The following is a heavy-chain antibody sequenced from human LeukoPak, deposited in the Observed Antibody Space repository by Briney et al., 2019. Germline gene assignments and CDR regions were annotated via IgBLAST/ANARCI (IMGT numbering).Heavy chain of an antibody. CDR2: IYYSGST. J-gene: IGHJ3*02. D-gene: IGHD3-10*01. V-gene: IGHV4-59*08. CDR3: ARRRNRGPLITMVRGVNAFDI. CDR1: GGSISSYY. Sequence: SETLSLTCTVSGGSISSYYWSWIRQPPGKGLEWIGYIYYSGSTNYNPSLKSRVTISVDTSKNQFSLKLSSVTAADTAVYYCARRRNRGPLITMVRGVNAFDIWGQGTMVTVSS.